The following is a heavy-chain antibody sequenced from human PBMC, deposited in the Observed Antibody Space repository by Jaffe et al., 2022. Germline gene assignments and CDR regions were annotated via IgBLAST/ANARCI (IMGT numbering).Heavy chain of an antibody. CDR2: IRSKAYGGTT. J-gene: IGHJ4*02. D-gene: IGHD4-17*01. V-gene: IGHV3-49*04. Sequence: EVQLVESGGGLVQPGRSLRLSCTGSGFTFGDYALSWVRQAPGKGLEWVGLIRSKAYGGTTEYAASVKGRFTISRDDSKSIAYLQMNSLKTEDTAVYYCIRDGGNYGDHGYWGQGNLVTVSS. CDR3: IRDGGNYGDHGY. CDR1: GFTFGDYA.